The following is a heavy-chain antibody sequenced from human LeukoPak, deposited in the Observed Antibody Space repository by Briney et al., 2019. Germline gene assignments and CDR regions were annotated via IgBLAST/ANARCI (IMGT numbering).Heavy chain of an antibody. D-gene: IGHD2-2*01. CDR3: ARGYCSSTSCYILVY. J-gene: IGHJ4*02. V-gene: IGHV1-18*01. CDR1: GYTFTSYG. Sequence: ASVKVSCKASGYTFTSYGISWVRQAPGQGLEWMGWISASNGNTNYAQKFQGRVTMTTDTSTSTAYMELRSLRSDDTAVYYCARGYCSSTSCYILVYWGQGTLVTVSS. CDR2: ISASNGNT.